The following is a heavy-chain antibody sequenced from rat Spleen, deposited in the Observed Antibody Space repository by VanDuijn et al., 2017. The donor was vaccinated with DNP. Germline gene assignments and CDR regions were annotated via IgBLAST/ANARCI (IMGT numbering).Heavy chain of an antibody. J-gene: IGHJ2*01. V-gene: IGHV2-72*01. CDR2: IWAGGST. D-gene: IGHD1-12*02. Sequence: QVQLKESGPGLMQPSETLSLTCTVSGFSLTSNGVGWVRQPLGKGLVWMGTIWAGGSTNYNSAVQSRLSISRDTSKSQVFLKMNSLQTDDTGTYYCTRDDPPMGDWGQGVMVTVSS. CDR3: TRDDPPMGD. CDR1: GFSLTSNG.